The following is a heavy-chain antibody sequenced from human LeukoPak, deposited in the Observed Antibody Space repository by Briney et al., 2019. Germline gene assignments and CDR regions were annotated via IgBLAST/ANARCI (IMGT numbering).Heavy chain of an antibody. V-gene: IGHV1-2*02. CDR3: ARDRLNYYDSSGLNWFDP. Sequence: GASVKVSCKASGYTFTGYYMHWVRQAPGQGLEWMGWINPNSGGTNYAQKFQGRVTMTRDTSISTAYMELSRLRSDDTAVYYCARDRLNYYDSSGLNWFDPWGQGTLVTVSS. J-gene: IGHJ5*02. CDR1: GYTFTGYY. CDR2: INPNSGGT. D-gene: IGHD3-22*01.